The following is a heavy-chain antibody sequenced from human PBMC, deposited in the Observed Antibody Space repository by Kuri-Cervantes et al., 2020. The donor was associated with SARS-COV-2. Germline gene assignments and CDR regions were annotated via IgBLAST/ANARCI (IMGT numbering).Heavy chain of an antibody. Sequence: GSLRLSCTVSGGSISSYYWSWIRQPPGKGLEWIGEINHSGSTNYNPSLKSRVTISVDTSKNQFSLKLSSVTAADTAVYYCAREVSSEQLVAFDYWGQGTLVTVSS. V-gene: IGHV4-34*01. J-gene: IGHJ4*02. CDR2: INHSGST. CDR1: GGSISSYY. D-gene: IGHD6-6*01. CDR3: AREVSSEQLVAFDY.